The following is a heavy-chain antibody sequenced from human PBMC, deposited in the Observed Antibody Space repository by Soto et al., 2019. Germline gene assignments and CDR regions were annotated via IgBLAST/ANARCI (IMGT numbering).Heavy chain of an antibody. V-gene: IGHV3-23*01. CDR3: AKGYDILTGYYFY. CDR1: GFTFSSYA. J-gene: IGHJ4*02. D-gene: IGHD3-9*01. CDR2: ISGSGGST. Sequence: FLRLSCAASGFTFSSYAMIWVRQAPGKGLEWVSAISGSGGSTYYADSVKGRFTISRDNSKNTLYLQMNSLRAEDTAVYYCAKGYDILTGYYFYWGQGTLVTVSS.